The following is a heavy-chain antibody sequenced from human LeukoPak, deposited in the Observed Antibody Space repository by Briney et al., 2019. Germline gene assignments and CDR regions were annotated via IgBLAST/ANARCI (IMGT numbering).Heavy chain of an antibody. J-gene: IGHJ4*02. CDR2: FSLGGGTT. CDR3: AGWDERYWGFGN. D-gene: IGHD7-27*01. V-gene: IGHV4-59*08. Sequence: SETLSLTCIVSGASVTTYSWNWLRQYPGKGLEWIGYFSLGGGTTSYTSSLKSRVTISRDTSKNQLSLKLTSVTAADTAVYYYAGWDERYWGFGNWGPGTQVTVPS. CDR1: GASVTTYS.